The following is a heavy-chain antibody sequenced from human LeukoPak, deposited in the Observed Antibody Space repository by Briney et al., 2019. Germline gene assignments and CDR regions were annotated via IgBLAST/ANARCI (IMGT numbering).Heavy chain of an antibody. CDR1: GDSVSSSNYY. CDR2: IYYSGNT. Sequence: PSETLSLTCTVSGDSVSSSNYYWSWIRQPPGKGLEWIGYIYYSGNTNYNPSLKSRLTISVDTSKSQFSLKLSSVTAADTAVYYCAREFRPAIYNWNALRYYYYGMDVWGQGTTVTVSS. J-gene: IGHJ6*02. V-gene: IGHV4-61*01. D-gene: IGHD1-1*01. CDR3: AREFRPAIYNWNALRYYYYGMDV.